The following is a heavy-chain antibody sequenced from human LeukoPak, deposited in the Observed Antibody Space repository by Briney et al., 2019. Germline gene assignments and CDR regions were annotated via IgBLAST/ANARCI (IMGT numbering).Heavy chain of an antibody. D-gene: IGHD1-26*01. V-gene: IGHV3-7*01. CDR1: GFTFSSYW. CDR2: IKEDGSEK. Sequence: GGSLRLSCAASGFTFSSYWMTWVRQAPGKGREWVANIKEDGSEKYYVDSVKGRFTISRDNAKNSLYLQMNSLRVEDTAVYYCARVGASHIWGQGTMVTVSS. CDR3: ARVGASHI. J-gene: IGHJ3*02.